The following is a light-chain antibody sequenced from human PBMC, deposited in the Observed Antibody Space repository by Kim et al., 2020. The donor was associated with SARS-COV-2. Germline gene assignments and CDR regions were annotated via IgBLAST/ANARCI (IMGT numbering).Light chain of an antibody. V-gene: IGLV2-14*03. CDR3: TSHRTNKKWV. Sequence: QSALTQPASVSGSPGQSITISCTGSSSDFGDENYVSWYQYHPGKAPKLIMYDVTKRPSGVSQRFSGSKSGNTASLTISGLQAEDEADYYCTSHRTNKKWVFGGGTQLTVL. CDR2: DVT. J-gene: IGLJ3*02. CDR1: SSDFGDENY.